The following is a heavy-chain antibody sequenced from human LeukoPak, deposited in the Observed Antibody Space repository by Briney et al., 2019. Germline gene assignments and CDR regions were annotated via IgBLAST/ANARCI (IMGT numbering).Heavy chain of an antibody. D-gene: IGHD6-19*01. V-gene: IGHV1-69*01. CDR1: GGTFSSYA. J-gene: IGHJ4*02. CDR2: IIPIFGTA. Sequence: SVKVSCKASGGTFSSYAISWVRQAPGQGLEWMGGIIPIFGTANYAQKFQGRVTITADESTSTAYMELSSLRSEDTAVYYCAAGYSSGWYMGTFDYWGQGTLVTVSS. CDR3: AAGYSSGWYMGTFDY.